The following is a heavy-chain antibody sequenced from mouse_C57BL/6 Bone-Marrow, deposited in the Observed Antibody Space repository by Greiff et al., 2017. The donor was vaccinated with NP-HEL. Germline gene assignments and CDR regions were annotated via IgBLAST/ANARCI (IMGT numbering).Heavy chain of an antibody. D-gene: IGHD1-1*01. V-gene: IGHV5-9-1*02. CDR1: GFTFSSYA. Sequence: EVKVVESGEGLVKPGGSLKLSCAASGFTFSSYAMSWVRQTPEKRLEWVAYISSGGDYLYYADTVKGRFTISRDNARNTLYMKMSSRKSEDTAMYYCTRDTGYYFDYWGQGTTLTVSS. CDR3: TRDTGYYFDY. CDR2: ISSGGDYL. J-gene: IGHJ2*01.